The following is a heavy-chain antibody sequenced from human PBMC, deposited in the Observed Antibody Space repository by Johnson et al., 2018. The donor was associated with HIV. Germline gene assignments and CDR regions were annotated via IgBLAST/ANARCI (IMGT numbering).Heavy chain of an antibody. CDR3: AKVGHCRGDCNFEVLEDLFDV. CDR1: GFTFSNFV. CDR2: ISYDGANK. J-gene: IGHJ3*01. Sequence: QEKLVESGGGVVQPGRSLRLSCAASGFTFSNFVMHWVRQAPGKGLEWLTSISYDGANKYYADSVRGRFTISRYNSRNTLFLQMDSLKTEDTAVFYCAKVGHCRGDCNFEVLEDLFDVWGRGTMVTVSS. V-gene: IGHV3-30-3*01. D-gene: IGHD2-21*02.